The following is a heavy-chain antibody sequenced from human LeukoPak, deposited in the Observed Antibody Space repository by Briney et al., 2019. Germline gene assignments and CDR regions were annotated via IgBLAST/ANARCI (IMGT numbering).Heavy chain of an antibody. J-gene: IGHJ4*02. V-gene: IGHV3-30*02. CDR2: IRYDGSNK. CDR1: GFTFSSYG. CDR3: AKDITAGYYLNRTAFDY. Sequence: GGSLRLSCAASGFTFSSYGMHWVRQAPGKGLEWVAFIRYDGSNKYYADSVKGRFTISRDNAKNSLYLQMNSLRAEDTALYYCAKDITAGYYLNRTAFDYWGQGTLVTVSS. D-gene: IGHD3-9*01.